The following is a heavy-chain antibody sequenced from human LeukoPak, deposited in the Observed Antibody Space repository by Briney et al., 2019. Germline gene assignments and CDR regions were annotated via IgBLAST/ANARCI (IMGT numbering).Heavy chain of an antibody. CDR2: IYESGST. CDR3: ASQSLGGYYGSGSYLDY. D-gene: IGHD3-10*01. V-gene: IGHV4-30-2*01. CDR1: GGSINSGGYS. J-gene: IGHJ4*02. Sequence: SETLSLTCAVSGGSINSGGYSWSWIRQPPGKGLEWIGYIYESGSTYYNPSLKSRVTMSLDRSKRQISLKLSSVTAADTAVYYCASQSLGGYYGSGSYLDYWGQGTLVTVSS.